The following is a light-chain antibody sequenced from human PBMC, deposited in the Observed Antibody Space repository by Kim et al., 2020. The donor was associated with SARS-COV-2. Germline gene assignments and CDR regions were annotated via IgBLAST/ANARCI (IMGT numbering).Light chain of an antibody. V-gene: IGKV2-29*02. CDR2: EVS. J-gene: IGKJ1*01. Sequence: DVVLTQTPLSLSVTPGQPASISCQSSQTLLHSDAKTYLYWYLQKPGQSPQLLMYEVSNRFSGVPDRFSGSGSGTDFTLRISRVEGEDVGVYYCMQGIHLPWTFGQGTKVDIK. CDR1: QTLLHSDAKTY. CDR3: MQGIHLPWT.